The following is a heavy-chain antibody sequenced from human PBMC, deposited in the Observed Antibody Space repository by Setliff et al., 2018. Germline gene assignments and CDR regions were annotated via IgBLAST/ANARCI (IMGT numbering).Heavy chain of an antibody. CDR1: GFIFDDYA. CDR2: INQDGSEK. V-gene: IGHV3-7*03. J-gene: IGHJ6*03. D-gene: IGHD3-3*01. Sequence: GGSLRLSCAASGFIFDDYAMHWVRQAPGKGLEWVANINQDGSEKYYVDSVKGRFTISRDTAKHSLYLQMNSLRADDTAVYYCARLIWSGSINYHYYYMDVWGKGTTVTVSS. CDR3: ARLIWSGSINYHYYYMDV.